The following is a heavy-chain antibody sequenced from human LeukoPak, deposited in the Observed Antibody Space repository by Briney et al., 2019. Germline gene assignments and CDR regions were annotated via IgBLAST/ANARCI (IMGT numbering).Heavy chain of an antibody. D-gene: IGHD6-6*01. CDR2: FDPEDGGT. Sequence: ASVKVSCKVSGYTLTELSMHWVRQAPGKGLEWMGGFDPEDGGTIYAQKFQGRVTMTEDTSTDTACMELSSLRSEDTAVYYCATGPLGYSSSESLVRRGNYYYYMDVWGKGTTVTVSS. CDR3: ATGPLGYSSSESLVRRGNYYYYMDV. J-gene: IGHJ6*03. CDR1: GYTLTELS. V-gene: IGHV1-24*01.